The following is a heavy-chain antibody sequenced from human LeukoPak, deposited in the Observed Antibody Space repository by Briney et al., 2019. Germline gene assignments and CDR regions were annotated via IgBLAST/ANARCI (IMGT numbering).Heavy chain of an antibody. CDR1: GFRISKSW. V-gene: IGHV3-7*01. CDR2: IKHDGSEK. D-gene: IGHD1-20*01. J-gene: IGHJ6*03. CDR3: ARDRKYNWNYNYMDV. Sequence: GGSLRLSCAASGFRISKSWMTWVRQAPGKGLEWVANIKHDGSEKYYVDSVKGRFTISRDNAKNSLYLQMNSLRAEDTAVYYCARDRKYNWNYNYMDVWGKGTTVTVSS.